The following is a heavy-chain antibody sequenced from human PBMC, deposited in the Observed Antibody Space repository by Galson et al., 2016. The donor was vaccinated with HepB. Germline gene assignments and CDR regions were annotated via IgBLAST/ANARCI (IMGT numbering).Heavy chain of an antibody. J-gene: IGHJ4*02. V-gene: IGHV3-33*01. CDR3: ASSHLGGIAAPGYDS. CDR1: GFTFNNYG. Sequence: SLRLSCAASGFTFNNYGMHWVRQAPGKGLEWVAVIWYDGSNKYYADSVKGRFTISRDNSKNTLYLQMNHLRAEDTAVYYCASSHLGGIAAPGYDSWGQGTLVTVSS. CDR2: IWYDGSNK. D-gene: IGHD6-13*01.